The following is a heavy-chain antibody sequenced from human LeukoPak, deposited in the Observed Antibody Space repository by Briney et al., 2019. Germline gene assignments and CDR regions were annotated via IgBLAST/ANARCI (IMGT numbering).Heavy chain of an antibody. J-gene: IGHJ6*03. Sequence: SETLSLTCTVSGGSISSSSYYWGWIRQPPGKGLEWIGSIYYSGSTYYNPSLKSRVTISVDTSKNQFSLKLSSVTAADTAVYYCARVGRSSTSCYSYYYYYMDVWGKGTTVTVSS. CDR3: ARVGRSSTSCYSYYYYYMDV. CDR2: IYYSGST. D-gene: IGHD2-2*01. CDR1: GGSISSSSYY. V-gene: IGHV4-39*07.